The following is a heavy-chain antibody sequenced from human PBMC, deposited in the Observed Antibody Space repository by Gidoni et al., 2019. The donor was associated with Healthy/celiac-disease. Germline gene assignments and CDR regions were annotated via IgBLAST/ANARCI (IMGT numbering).Heavy chain of an antibody. Sequence: EVQLVESGGGLAKPGGSLRLSCAASGFTFSNDWMSWVRQAPGKGLEWVGRIKSKTDGGTTDYAAPVKGRFTISRDDSKNTLYLQMNSLKTEDTAVYYCTTDQASTVVTPQGDYWGQGTLVTVSS. V-gene: IGHV3-15*01. CDR1: GFTFSNDW. D-gene: IGHD2-21*02. CDR2: IKSKTDGGTT. CDR3: TTDQASTVVTPQGDY. J-gene: IGHJ4*02.